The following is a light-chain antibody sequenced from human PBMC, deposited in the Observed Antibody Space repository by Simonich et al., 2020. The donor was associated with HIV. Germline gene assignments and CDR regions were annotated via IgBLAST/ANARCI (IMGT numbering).Light chain of an antibody. CDR1: KSVLYISKNKNS. J-gene: IGKJ3*01. V-gene: IGKV4-1*01. CDR2: WAS. Sequence: DIVMTQSPDSLSVSLGERATINSKSSKSVLYISKNKNSLSWNQQKPGQPPKLLIYWASTRESGVPARFSGSGSGPDFTLTLSSLQAEDVAVYYCQQYYRTPGTFGPGTKVDIK. CDR3: QQYYRTPGT.